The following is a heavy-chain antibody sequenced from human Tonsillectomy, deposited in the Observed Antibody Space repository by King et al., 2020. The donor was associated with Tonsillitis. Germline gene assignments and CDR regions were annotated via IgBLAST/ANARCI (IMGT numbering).Heavy chain of an antibody. CDR1: GFTFSTYD. CDR2: ISYDGSNK. V-gene: IGHV3-30*03. CDR3: ARGSGSVIYFDIDCYYYGMDV. Sequence: QLVQSGGGVVQPGRSLRLSCAASGFTFSTYDMHWVRQAPGKGLEWVAVISYDGSNKYYADSVKGRFTISRGSSRNTLYLQMNSLRAEDTAVYYCARGSGSVIYFDIDCYYYGMDVWGQGTPVTVSS. D-gene: IGHD3-10*01. J-gene: IGHJ6*02.